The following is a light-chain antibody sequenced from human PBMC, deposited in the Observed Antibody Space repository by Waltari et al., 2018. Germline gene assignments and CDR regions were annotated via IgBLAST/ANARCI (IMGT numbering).Light chain of an antibody. CDR1: SNAVGPYNS. J-gene: IGLJ2*01. CDR3: SSYAGSDNLV. V-gene: IGLV2-8*01. Sequence: QSALTPPPPASGPPGQAVPIPCTGSSNAVGPYNSVCWFHQHPGKAPKVMIYEVSKRPSGVPDRFSGSKSGNTASLTFSGLQAGDEADYYCSSYAGSDNLVFGGGTKLTVL. CDR2: EVS.